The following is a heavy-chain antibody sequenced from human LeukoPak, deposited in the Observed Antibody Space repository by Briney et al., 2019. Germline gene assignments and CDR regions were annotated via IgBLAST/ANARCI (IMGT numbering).Heavy chain of an antibody. J-gene: IGHJ6*02. V-gene: IGHV6-1*01. CDR1: GDSVSSNSAA. CDR3: ARDLYGMDV. CDR2: TYYRSKWYN. Sequence: SQTLSLTCVLSGDSVSSNSAAWNWIRQSPLRGLEWLGRTYYRSKWYNEYAVSVKSRITINPDTSKNQFSLQLSSVTPEDTAVYYCARDLYGMDVWGQGTTVTVSS.